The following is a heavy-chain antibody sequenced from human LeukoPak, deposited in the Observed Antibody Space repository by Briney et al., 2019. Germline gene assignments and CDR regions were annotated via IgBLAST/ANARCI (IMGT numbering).Heavy chain of an antibody. D-gene: IGHD1-7*01. CDR3: ARGGWNYVFNS. J-gene: IGHJ5*02. Sequence: QAGGSLRLSCAASGFTFSSYEMNWVRQAPGKGLEWVSYITSGGRTIYYADYVKGRFTISRDNAKNSLYLQMNSLRAEDTAVYYCARGGWNYVFNSWGQGTLVTVSS. CDR1: GFTFSSYE. V-gene: IGHV3-48*03. CDR2: ITSGGRTI.